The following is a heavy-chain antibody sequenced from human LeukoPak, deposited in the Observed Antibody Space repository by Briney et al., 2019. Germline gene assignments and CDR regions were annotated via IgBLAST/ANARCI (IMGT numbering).Heavy chain of an antibody. CDR3: ARHYGDLDY. CDR2: ISSSSNYI. V-gene: IGHV3-21*01. D-gene: IGHD4-17*01. Sequence: GGSLRLSCAASGFTFSSYSMNWVRQAPGKGLEWVSSISSSSNYIYYADSVKGRFTISRDNAKNSLYLQMNSLRAEDTAVYYCARHYGDLDYWGQGTLVTVSS. CDR1: GFTFSSYS. J-gene: IGHJ4*02.